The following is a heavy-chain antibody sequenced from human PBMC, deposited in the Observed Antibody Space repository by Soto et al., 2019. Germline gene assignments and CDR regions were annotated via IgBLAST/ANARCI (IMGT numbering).Heavy chain of an antibody. J-gene: IGHJ1*01. Sequence: GGSLRLSFEASGFIFTNFWMHWVRQVPGKGLVWVSRIDTRGSSTSYADSVKGRFTISRDNAKDTVSLQMNSLRAEDTGVYYCAKDSWYFDLWSQGSLVTVSS. CDR1: GFIFTNFW. CDR3: AKDSWYFDL. V-gene: IGHV3-74*01. D-gene: IGHD3-9*01. CDR2: IDTRGSST.